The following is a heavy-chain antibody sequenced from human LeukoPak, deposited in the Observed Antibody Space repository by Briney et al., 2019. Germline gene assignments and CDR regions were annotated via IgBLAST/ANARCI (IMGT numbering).Heavy chain of an antibody. D-gene: IGHD4-23*01. CDR3: ASRVVTPNYFDY. V-gene: IGHV1-46*01. J-gene: IGHJ4*02. Sequence: VASVKVSCKTSGYSFSAYYMHWVRQAPGQGLDWMGVINPSGGSTSYALKFQDRVTVSRDTSTSTVYMELSSLRSDDTAVYFCASRVVTPNYFDYWGQGTLVTVSS. CDR1: GYSFSAYY. CDR2: INPSGGST.